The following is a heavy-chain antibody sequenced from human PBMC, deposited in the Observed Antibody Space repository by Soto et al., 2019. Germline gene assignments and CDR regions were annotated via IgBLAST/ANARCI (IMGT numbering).Heavy chain of an antibody. CDR2: ISGIGGST. D-gene: IGHD6-19*01. V-gene: IGHV3-23*01. CDR3: AKDVHIAVAPPFDY. J-gene: IGHJ4*02. CDR1: GFTFSSYA. Sequence: GGSLRLSCAASGFTFSSYAMSWVRQAPGKGLEWVSAISGIGGSTYYADSVKGRFTISRDNSKNTLYLQMNSLRAEDTAVYYCAKDVHIAVAPPFDYWGQGTLVTVSS.